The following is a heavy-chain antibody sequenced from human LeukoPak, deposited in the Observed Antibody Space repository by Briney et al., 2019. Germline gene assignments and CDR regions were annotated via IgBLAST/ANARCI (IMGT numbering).Heavy chain of an antibody. Sequence: PSETLSLTCAVYGGSFSDYYWNWIRQPPGKGLEWIGEINHSGSTDYNPSLKSRVTISVDTSKNQFSLKLSSVTAADTAVYYCARPLNTVHDTFDVWGQGTMVTVSS. CDR3: ARPLNTVHDTFDV. J-gene: IGHJ3*01. CDR2: INHSGST. CDR1: GGSFSDYY. V-gene: IGHV4-34*01. D-gene: IGHD4-11*01.